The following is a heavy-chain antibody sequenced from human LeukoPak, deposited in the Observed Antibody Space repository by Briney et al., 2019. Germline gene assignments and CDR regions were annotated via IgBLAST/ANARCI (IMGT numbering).Heavy chain of an antibody. CDR3: ARGRPNYYFDY. CDR2: ITSADSST. J-gene: IGHJ4*02. Sequence: GGSLRLSCAASGFTFSSYWMHWVRQAPGKGLVWVSRITSADSSTSYADSVKGRFTISRDNAKNTLYLQMNSLRAEDTAVYNCARGRPNYYFDYWGQGTLVTVSS. CDR1: GFTFSSYW. D-gene: IGHD1-1*01. V-gene: IGHV3-74*01.